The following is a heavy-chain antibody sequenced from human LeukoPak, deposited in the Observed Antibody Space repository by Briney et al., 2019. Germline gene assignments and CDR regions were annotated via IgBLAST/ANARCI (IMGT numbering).Heavy chain of an antibody. J-gene: IGHJ5*02. CDR3: ARTYYYDSGSDNWFDP. Sequence: ASVKVSCKASGGTFSSYAISWVRQAPGQGLEWMGGIIPIFGTANYAQKFQGRVTITADESTSTAYMELSSLRSEDTAVYYCARTYYYDSGSDNWFDPWGQGTLVTVSS. V-gene: IGHV1-69*13. CDR2: IIPIFGTA. D-gene: IGHD3-10*01. CDR1: GGTFSSYA.